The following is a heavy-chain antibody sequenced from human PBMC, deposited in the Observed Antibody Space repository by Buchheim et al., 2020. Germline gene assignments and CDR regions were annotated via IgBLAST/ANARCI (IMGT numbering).Heavy chain of an antibody. V-gene: IGHV4-30-2*01. D-gene: IGHD3-22*01. CDR3: ARGGDYYDSSGYYYSWFDP. Sequence: QLQLQESGSGLVKPPQTLSLTCAVSGGSISSGGYSWSWIRQPPGKGLEWIGYIYHSGSTYYNPSLKSRVTISVDRSKNQFSLKLSSVTAADTAVYYCARGGDYYDSSGYYYSWFDPWGQGTL. CDR2: IYHSGST. J-gene: IGHJ5*02. CDR1: GGSISSGGYS.